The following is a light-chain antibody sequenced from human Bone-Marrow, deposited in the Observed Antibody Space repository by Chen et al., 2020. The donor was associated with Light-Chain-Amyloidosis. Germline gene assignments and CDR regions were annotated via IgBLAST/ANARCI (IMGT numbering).Light chain of an antibody. V-gene: IGKV2-40*01. CDR2: MVS. CDR3: MQRIEFPFT. Sequence: DIVMTQTPLSRSVTPGEPASISCRSSQTLLDSDDGNTYLDWFLQKPGQSPQLLIYMVSHRASGVPDRFSGSGSGTDFTLKISSVEAEDVGVYYCMQRIEFPFTFGGGTKVEIK. J-gene: IGKJ4*01. CDR1: QTLLDSDDGNTY.